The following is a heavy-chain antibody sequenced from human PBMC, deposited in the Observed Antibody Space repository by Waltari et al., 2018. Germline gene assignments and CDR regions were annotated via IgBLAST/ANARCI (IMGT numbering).Heavy chain of an antibody. Sequence: EVRLVQSGAEVKKPGESLKISCKGSGDKFSTPWIGWARQMPGKGLEWMGIIYVGDSETRYSPSFRGQVTMSADKSITTAYLQWSSLKASDTAMYYCARREHDYDYVGGSYRRVIDTFDIWGQGTRVTVSS. CDR1: GDKFSTPW. J-gene: IGHJ3*02. V-gene: IGHV5-51*03. D-gene: IGHD3-16*02. CDR3: ARREHDYDYVGGSYRRVIDTFDI. CDR2: IYVGDSET.